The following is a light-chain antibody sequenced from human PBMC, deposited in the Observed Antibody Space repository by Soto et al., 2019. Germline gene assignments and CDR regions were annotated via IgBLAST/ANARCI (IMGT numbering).Light chain of an antibody. CDR2: DST. CDR1: QIIHNS. CDR3: QQSNVWPPIN. Sequence: VLTQSPATISLSPVARATLSGRSRQIIHNSSAWYQQKPGQPHRLVVYDSTLRANGVPDRFGGSRSGTEFTLTINNLEPEDFAVYYCQQSNVWPPINCGKGQRRAIK. J-gene: IGKJ5*01. V-gene: IGKV3-11*01.